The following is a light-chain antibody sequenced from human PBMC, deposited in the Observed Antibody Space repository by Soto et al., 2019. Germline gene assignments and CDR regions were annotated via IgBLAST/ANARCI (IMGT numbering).Light chain of an antibody. V-gene: IGLV2-8*01. CDR1: SSDVGAYIF. J-gene: IGLJ1*01. CDR3: VSFAGGTYV. CDR2: DVN. Sequence: QSALTQPPAASGSPGQSVTISSTGTSSDVGAYIFVSWYQQHPGKAPKLMVYDVNRRPPGVPDRFFGSKSGNTASLTVSGLQAEDEADYYCVSFAGGTYVFGTGTKLPVL.